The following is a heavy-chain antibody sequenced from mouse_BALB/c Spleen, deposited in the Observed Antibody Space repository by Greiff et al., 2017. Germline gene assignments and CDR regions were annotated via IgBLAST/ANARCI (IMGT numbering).Heavy chain of an antibody. CDR1: GYSITSGYY. CDR3: VRERDYYAMDD. Sequence: DVQLQESGPGLVKPSQSLSLTCSVTGYSITSGYYWNWIRQFPGNRLEWMGYISYDGSNNYNPSLKNRISITRDTSKNQFFLKLNSVTTEDTATYYCVRERDYYAMDDWGQGTSVTVSS. CDR2: ISYDGSN. V-gene: IGHV3-6*02. J-gene: IGHJ4*01.